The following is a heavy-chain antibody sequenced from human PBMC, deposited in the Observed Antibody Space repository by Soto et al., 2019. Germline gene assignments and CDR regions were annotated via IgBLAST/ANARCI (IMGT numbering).Heavy chain of an antibody. V-gene: IGHV6-1*01. CDR3: ARVVAAGTWFDP. Sequence: PSQTLSLTCAISGVSVSSNSAAWNWIRKSTSRGLEWLGRTYYRSKWYNDYAVSVKSRITINPDTSKNQFSLQLNSVTPEDTAVYDCARVVAAGTWFDPWGQGTLVTVSS. D-gene: IGHD6-13*01. J-gene: IGHJ5*02. CDR1: GVSVSSNSAA. CDR2: TYYRSKWYN.